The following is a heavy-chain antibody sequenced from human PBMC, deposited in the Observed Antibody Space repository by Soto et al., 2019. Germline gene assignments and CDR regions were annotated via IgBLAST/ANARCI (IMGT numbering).Heavy chain of an antibody. Sequence: KTSETLSLTCTVSGGSISSGDYYWSWIRQPPGKGLEWIGYIYYSGSTYHNPSLKSRVTISVDTSKNQFSLKLSSVTAADTAVYYCARTLSIVVVPAALDVWGQGTTVTVSS. CDR2: IYYSGST. CDR3: ARTLSIVVVPAALDV. J-gene: IGHJ6*02. D-gene: IGHD2-2*01. CDR1: GGSISSGDYY. V-gene: IGHV4-30-4*01.